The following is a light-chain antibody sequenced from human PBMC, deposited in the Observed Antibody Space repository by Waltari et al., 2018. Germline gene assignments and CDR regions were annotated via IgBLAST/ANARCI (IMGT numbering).Light chain of an antibody. V-gene: IGKV3-20*01. J-gene: IGKJ1*01. Sequence: IMLTQSPGTLSLSPGERATLSCRASQILSRALAWYQQKPGQAPRLLIYDVSTRASGIPDRFSGSGSGTDFSLTISRLEPEDFAVYYCQHYVRLPVTFGQGTKLEFK. CDR1: QILSRA. CDR2: DVS. CDR3: QHYVRLPVT.